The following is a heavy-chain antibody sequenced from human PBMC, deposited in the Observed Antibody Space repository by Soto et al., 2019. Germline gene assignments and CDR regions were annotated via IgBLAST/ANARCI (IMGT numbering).Heavy chain of an antibody. J-gene: IGHJ4*02. CDR2: ISGSASAT. Sequence: PGGSLRLSCATSGFSFSNYAMSWVRQAPGKGLEWVSLISGSASATHYADSVKGRFTISRDNSKRTVYLQLNSLRAEDTAVYYCAKGMANTVFGVYTLFDFWGRGTLVTVSS. CDR3: AKGMANTVFGVYTLFDF. V-gene: IGHV3-23*01. D-gene: IGHD3-3*01. CDR1: GFSFSNYA.